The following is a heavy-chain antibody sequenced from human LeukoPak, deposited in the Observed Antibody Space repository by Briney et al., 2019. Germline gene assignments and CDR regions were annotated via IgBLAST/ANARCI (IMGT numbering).Heavy chain of an antibody. CDR3: ARHSPGGSYYYYYMDV. CDR2: VNHSGST. V-gene: IGHV4-34*01. J-gene: IGHJ6*03. Sequence: PSETLSLTCAVYGGSFSGYYWSWIRLPPGKGLEWIGEVNHSGSTNYNPSLKSRVTISVDTSKNQFSLKLSSVTAADTAVYYCARHSPGGSYYYYYMDVWGKGTTVTVSS. CDR1: GGSFSGYY. D-gene: IGHD1-26*01.